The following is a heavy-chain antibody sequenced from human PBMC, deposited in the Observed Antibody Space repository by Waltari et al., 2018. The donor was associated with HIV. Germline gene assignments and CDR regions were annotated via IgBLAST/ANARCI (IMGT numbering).Heavy chain of an antibody. Sequence: EVQLLESGGGLVQPGGSLRLSCAAPGFTFSSYAMNLVRQAPGKGLEWVAAISGSGGSTDYADSVKGRFTISRDNSKNTLYLQMNSLRAEDTAVYYCAKGHYDFWSGSYYYGMDVWGQGTTVTVSS. CDR1: GFTFSSYA. CDR2: ISGSGGST. D-gene: IGHD3-3*01. J-gene: IGHJ6*02. V-gene: IGHV3-23*01. CDR3: AKGHYDFWSGSYYYGMDV.